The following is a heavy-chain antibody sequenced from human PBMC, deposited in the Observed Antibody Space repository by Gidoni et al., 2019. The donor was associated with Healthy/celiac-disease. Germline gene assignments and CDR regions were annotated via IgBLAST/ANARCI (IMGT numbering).Heavy chain of an antibody. V-gene: IGHV3-9*01. CDR3: AKGSKIAAQGFDY. D-gene: IGHD6-6*01. Sequence: EVQLVESGGGLVQPGRSLRLSCAASGFTFDDYAMHWVRQAPGKGLEWVSGISWNSGSIGYADSVKGRFTISRDNAKNSLYLQMNSLRAEDTALYYCAKGSKIAAQGFDYWGQGTLVTVSS. CDR1: GFTFDDYA. CDR2: ISWNSGSI. J-gene: IGHJ4*02.